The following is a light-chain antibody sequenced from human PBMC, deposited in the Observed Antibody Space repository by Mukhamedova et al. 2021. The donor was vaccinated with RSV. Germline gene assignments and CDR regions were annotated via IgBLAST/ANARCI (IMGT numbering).Light chain of an antibody. CDR3: CSYAGSSTYGV. J-gene: IGLJ2*01. V-gene: IGLV2-23*01. Sequence: GTSSDVGSYNLVSWYQQHPGKAPKLMIYEGSKRPSGVSNRFSGSKSGNTASLTISGLQAEDEADYYCCSYAGSSTYGVFGGGTKLT. CDR1: SSDVGSYNL. CDR2: EGS.